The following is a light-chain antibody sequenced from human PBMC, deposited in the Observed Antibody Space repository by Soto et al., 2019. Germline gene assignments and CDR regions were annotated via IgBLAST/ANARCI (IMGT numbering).Light chain of an antibody. V-gene: IGKV3-11*01. CDR1: QSVSSY. CDR3: QQRSSWPQIT. J-gene: IGKJ5*01. CDR2: DAS. Sequence: SPATLSLSPGERATLSCRASQSVSSYLAWYQQKPGQAPRLLIYDASNRATGIPARFSGSGSGTDFTLTISSLEPEDFAVYYCQQRSSWPQITFGQGTRLESK.